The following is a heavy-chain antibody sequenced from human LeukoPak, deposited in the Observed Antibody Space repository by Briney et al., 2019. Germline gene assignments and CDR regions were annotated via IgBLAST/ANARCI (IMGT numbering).Heavy chain of an antibody. J-gene: IGHJ6*02. CDR1: GGTFSSYA. Sequence: ASVKVSCKASGGTFSSYAISWVRQAPGQGLEWMGRIIPILGIANYAQKFQGRVTITADKSTSTAYMELSSLRSEDTAVYYCARGDILTGYHDYYYYYGMDVWGQGTTVTVSS. CDR3: ARGDILTGYHDYYYYYGMDV. D-gene: IGHD3-9*01. V-gene: IGHV1-69*10. CDR2: IIPILGIA.